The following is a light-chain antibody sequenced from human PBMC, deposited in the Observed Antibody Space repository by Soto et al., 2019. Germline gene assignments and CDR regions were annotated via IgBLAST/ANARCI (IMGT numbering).Light chain of an antibody. CDR1: TGAVTSGHY. Sequence: QAVVTQEPSLTVSPGGTGTLTCASTTGAVTSGHYPSWFQQRPGQAPRTLIYTTNRKRSRSPARCSGSLLGDKAALTLSGVQPEDEDDYYCLLYYGGANRVFGGGTKLTVL. CDR2: TTN. J-gene: IGLJ3*02. V-gene: IGLV7-43*01. CDR3: LLYYGGANRV.